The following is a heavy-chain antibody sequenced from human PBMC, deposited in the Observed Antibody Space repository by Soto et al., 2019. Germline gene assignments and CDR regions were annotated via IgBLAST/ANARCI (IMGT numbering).Heavy chain of an antibody. V-gene: IGHV3-23*01. CDR3: AKDRTTAGTTVRFDP. Sequence: GGSLRLSCAASGFTFSSYAMSWVRQAPGKGLEWVSTISGSGGSTYYADSVKGRFTISRDNSKNTLYLQLNSLRAEDTAVYYCAKDRTTAGTTVRFDPWGQGALVTVSS. J-gene: IGHJ5*02. CDR2: ISGSGGST. D-gene: IGHD1-1*01. CDR1: GFTFSSYA.